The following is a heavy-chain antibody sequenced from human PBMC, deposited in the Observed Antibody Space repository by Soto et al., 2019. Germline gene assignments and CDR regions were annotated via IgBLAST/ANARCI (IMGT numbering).Heavy chain of an antibody. V-gene: IGHV4-34*01. D-gene: IGHD3-10*01. CDR2: IGHSGRT. Sequence: QVQLQQWGAGLLKPSETLSLTCAVYGGSFSGYWNWIRQSPGKGLEWVGEIGHSGRTKYNPSITSRVTISIDTSTNQFSLKLSSVTAADTAIYYCALWFGDLNNYFAPWGQGTLVTVSS. CDR1: GGSFSGY. CDR3: ALWFGDLNNYFAP. J-gene: IGHJ5*02.